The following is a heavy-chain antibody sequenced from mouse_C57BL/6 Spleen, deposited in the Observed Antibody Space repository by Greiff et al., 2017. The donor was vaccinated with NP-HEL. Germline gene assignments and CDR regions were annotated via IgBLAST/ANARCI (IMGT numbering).Heavy chain of an antibody. J-gene: IGHJ4*01. CDR2: IYPRSGNT. CDR3: ARPYDYDEYYYAMDY. D-gene: IGHD2-4*01. Sequence: QVQLQQSGAELARPGASVKLSCKASGYTFTSYGISWVKQRTGQGLEWIGEIYPRSGNTYYNEKFKGKATLTADKSSSTAYMELRSLTSEDSAVYFCARPYDYDEYYYAMDYWGQGTSVTVSS. CDR1: GYTFTSYG. V-gene: IGHV1-81*01.